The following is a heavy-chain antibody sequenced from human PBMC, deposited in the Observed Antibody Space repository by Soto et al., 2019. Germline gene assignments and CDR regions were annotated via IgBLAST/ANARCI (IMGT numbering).Heavy chain of an antibody. J-gene: IGHJ4*02. CDR3: AKAGGGIAAAVFDY. D-gene: IGHD6-13*01. CDR1: GFPFSDYA. CDR2: ISRGGGTT. Sequence: GSLRLSCAASGFPFSDYAMSWVRQAPGKGLEWVSAISRGGGTTYYADAVKGRFTISRDNSKKTLYLRITSLRAEDTAIYYCAKAGGGIAAAVFDYWGQGSLVTVSS. V-gene: IGHV3-23*01.